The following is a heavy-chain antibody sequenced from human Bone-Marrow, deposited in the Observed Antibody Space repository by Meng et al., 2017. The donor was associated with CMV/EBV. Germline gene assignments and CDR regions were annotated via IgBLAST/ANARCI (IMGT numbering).Heavy chain of an antibody. CDR1: GGSFSGYY. V-gene: IGHV4-34*01. D-gene: IGHD2-8*02. Sequence: SQTLSLTCAVYGGSFSGYYWSWIRQPPGKGLEWIGEINHSGNTNYNPSLESRVTMSIDTSKNQFSLEMSSGTAADTAVYYCARTCNGAVCDPAGTDVWGQGTTVTVSS. J-gene: IGHJ6*02. CDR3: ARTCNGAVCDPAGTDV. CDR2: INHSGNT.